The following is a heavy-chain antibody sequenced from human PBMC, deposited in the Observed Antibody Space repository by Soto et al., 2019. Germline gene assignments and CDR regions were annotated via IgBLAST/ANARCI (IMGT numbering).Heavy chain of an antibody. V-gene: IGHV4-59*08. CDR3: ARQGIAVAGYYYYYGMDV. Sequence: SETLSLTCTVSGGSINYYYWSWIRQSPGRGLEWIGFIYYRGNTDYSPSLKSRVTISVDTSKNQFSLNLTSVTAADTAVYYCARQGIAVAGYYYYYGMDVWGQGATVTVSS. CDR2: IYYRGNT. J-gene: IGHJ6*02. CDR1: GGSINYYY. D-gene: IGHD6-19*01.